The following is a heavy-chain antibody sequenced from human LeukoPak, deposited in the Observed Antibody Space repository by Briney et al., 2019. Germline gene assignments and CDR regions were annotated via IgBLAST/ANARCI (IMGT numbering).Heavy chain of an antibody. CDR1: GGSISSGAYY. Sequence: SETLSLTCTVSGGSISSGAYYWNWIRQHPGKGLEWIGYIYYSGSTYYNPTLKSRVTMSVDTSKNNFSLKLSSVTAADTAVYYCAREVIEDWFDPWGQGTLVTVSS. CDR3: AREVIEDWFDP. J-gene: IGHJ5*02. D-gene: IGHD2/OR15-2a*01. CDR2: IYYSGST. V-gene: IGHV4-31*03.